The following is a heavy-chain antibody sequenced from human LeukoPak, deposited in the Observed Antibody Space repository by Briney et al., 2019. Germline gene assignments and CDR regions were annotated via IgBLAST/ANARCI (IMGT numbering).Heavy chain of an antibody. D-gene: IGHD2-2*01. J-gene: IGHJ4*02. CDR1: GFTFSTYS. CDR2: INHSGST. Sequence: GSLGLSCAASGFTFSTYSMSWVRQAPGKGLEWIGEINHSGSTNYNPSLKSRVTISVDTSKNQFSLKLSSVTAADTAVYYCARALTSYDNMDYWGQGTLVTVSS. V-gene: IGHV4-34*01. CDR3: ARALTSYDNMDY.